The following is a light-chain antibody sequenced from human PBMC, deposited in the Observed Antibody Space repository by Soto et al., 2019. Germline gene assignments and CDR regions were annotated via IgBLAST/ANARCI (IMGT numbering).Light chain of an antibody. V-gene: IGKV1-39*01. CDR3: QQSSTAPFT. J-gene: IGKJ3*01. CDR2: AAS. CDR1: QNINTY. Sequence: DIPMTQSPSSLSASVGDRVTITCRASQNINTYLNWYQQKPGKAPKLLIFAASSLQSGVPSRFSGSGSRTDFSLTSSSLQPEDFATYYCQQSSTAPFTFGPGTKVDIK.